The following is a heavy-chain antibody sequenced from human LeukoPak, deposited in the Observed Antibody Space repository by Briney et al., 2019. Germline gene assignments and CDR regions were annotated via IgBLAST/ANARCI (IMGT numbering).Heavy chain of an antibody. CDR1: GFTFTTYM. J-gene: IGHJ4*02. V-gene: IGHV3-48*01. Sequence: GGSLRLSCAASGFTFTTYMMNWVRQTPGKGLEWVSYISSDGGAIYYADSVKGRFTISRDNAQTSLYLQMNNLRAEDTTVYYCVRELAYWGQGALVTVSS. CDR3: VRELAY. CDR2: ISSDGGAI.